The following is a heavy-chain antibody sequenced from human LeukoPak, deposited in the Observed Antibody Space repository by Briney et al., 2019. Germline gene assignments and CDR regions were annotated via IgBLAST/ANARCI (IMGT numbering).Heavy chain of an antibody. CDR1: GFTFSSYS. J-gene: IGHJ3*02. V-gene: IGHV3-21*01. Sequence: PGGSLRLSCAASGFTFSSYSMNWVRQPLGKGLQWVSSISSSRSYIYYPDSVKGRFTISRDNAKNSLYLQMNSLRGEDTAVYYCARGDGATPPDAFDIWGQGTMVTVSS. CDR2: ISSSRSYI. CDR3: ARGDGATPPDAFDI. D-gene: IGHD3-10*01.